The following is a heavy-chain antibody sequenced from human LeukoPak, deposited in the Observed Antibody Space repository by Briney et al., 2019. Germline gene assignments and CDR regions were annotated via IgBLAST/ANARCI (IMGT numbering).Heavy chain of an antibody. J-gene: IGHJ4*02. Sequence: SVKVSCKASGGTFSSYAISWVRQAPGQGLEWMGGIIPIFGTANYAQKFQGRVTITTDESTSTAYMELSSLRSEDTAVYYCAGDGGRDGYNHFDYWGQGTLVTVSS. CDR2: IIPIFGTA. CDR1: GGTFSSYA. V-gene: IGHV1-69*05. D-gene: IGHD5-24*01. CDR3: AGDGGRDGYNHFDY.